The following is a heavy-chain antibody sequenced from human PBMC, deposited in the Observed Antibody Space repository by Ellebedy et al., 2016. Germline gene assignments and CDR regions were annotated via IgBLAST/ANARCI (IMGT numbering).Heavy chain of an antibody. J-gene: IGHJ6*03. D-gene: IGHD4/OR15-4a*01. CDR3: AKGLTTPYAYFYYYYMDV. CDR1: GFTFSSYA. CDR2: ISYDGSDI. V-gene: IGHV3-30*18. Sequence: GESLKISXAASGFTFSSYAMHWVRQAPGKGLEWVAVISYDGSDIYYADSVKGRFTISRDNSKSTLYLQMNSLTVEDTAVFYCAKGLTTPYAYFYYYYMDVWGKGTTVTVSS.